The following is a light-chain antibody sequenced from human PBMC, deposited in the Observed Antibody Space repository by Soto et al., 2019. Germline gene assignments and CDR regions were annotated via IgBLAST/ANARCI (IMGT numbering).Light chain of an antibody. V-gene: IGKV3-20*01. Sequence: EFVLTQCHGTLSLSPGERATLSCRASQTVRNNYLAWYQQKPGQAPRLLIYDASSRATGIPDRFSGGGSGTDFTLTISRLEPEDFAVYYCQQFSSYPLTFGGGTKVDNK. CDR2: DAS. J-gene: IGKJ4*01. CDR3: QQFSSYPLT. CDR1: QTVRNNY.